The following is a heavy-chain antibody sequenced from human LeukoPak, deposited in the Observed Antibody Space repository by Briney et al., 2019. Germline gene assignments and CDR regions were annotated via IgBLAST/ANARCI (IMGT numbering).Heavy chain of an antibody. D-gene: IGHD4-11*01. CDR2: INPSGGST. V-gene: IGHV1-46*01. J-gene: IGHJ4*02. CDR3: ARGNAGLDY. CDR1: GYTFTSYY. Sequence: ASVKVSCKASGYTFTSYYMHWVRQAPGQGRDWMGIINPSGGSTGYAQKFQGRVTMTRDKYKSTVYMELSSLRSEDTAVYYCARGNAGLDYWGQGTLVTVSS.